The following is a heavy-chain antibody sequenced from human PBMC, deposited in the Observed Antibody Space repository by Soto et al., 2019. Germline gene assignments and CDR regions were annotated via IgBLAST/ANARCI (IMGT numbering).Heavy chain of an antibody. J-gene: IGHJ6*02. Sequence: EVQLLESGGGLVQPGGSLRLSCAASGFTFSSYAMSWVRQAPGKGLEWVSAISGSGGSTYYADSVKGRFTISRDNSKNTLYLQMNSLRAEDTAVYYCEKVQTSYYYYGMDVWGQGTTVTVSS. V-gene: IGHV3-23*01. CDR2: ISGSGGST. CDR1: GFTFSSYA. CDR3: EKVQTSYYYYGMDV.